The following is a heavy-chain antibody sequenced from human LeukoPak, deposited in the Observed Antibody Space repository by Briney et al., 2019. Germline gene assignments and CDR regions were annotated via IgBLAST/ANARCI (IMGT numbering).Heavy chain of an antibody. Sequence: SGTLSLTCTVSGGSISGNNHYWSWIRQPPGKGLEWIGSIYYSGSTYYNPSLKSRVTISVDTSKNQFSLRLNSVTAADTAVYYCARHVIGSGYYPFDYWGQGTLVTVSS. V-gene: IGHV4-39*01. J-gene: IGHJ4*02. CDR2: IYYSGST. CDR1: GGSISGNNHY. CDR3: ARHVIGSGYYPFDY. D-gene: IGHD3-22*01.